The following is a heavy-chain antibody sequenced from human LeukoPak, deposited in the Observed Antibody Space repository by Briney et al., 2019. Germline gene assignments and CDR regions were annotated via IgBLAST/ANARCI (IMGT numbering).Heavy chain of an antibody. CDR1: GGSISSYY. V-gene: IGHV4-59*12. CDR2: IYYSGST. CDR3: ARVRYCSSTSCP. D-gene: IGHD2-2*01. Sequence: PSETLSLTCTVSGGSISSYYWSWIRQPPGKGLEWIGYIYYSGSTNYNPSLKSRVTMSVDTSKNQFSLKLSSVTAADTAVYYCARVRYCSSTSCPWGQGTLVTVSS. J-gene: IGHJ5*02.